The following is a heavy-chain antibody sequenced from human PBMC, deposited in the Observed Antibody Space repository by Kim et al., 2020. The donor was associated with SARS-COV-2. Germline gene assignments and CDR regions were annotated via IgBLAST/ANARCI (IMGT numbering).Heavy chain of an antibody. CDR2: IYYSGST. CDR1: GYSISSSNW. D-gene: IGHD6-6*01. V-gene: IGHV4-28*03. CDR3: ARGGGYSSSSKGPGGFDY. J-gene: IGHJ4*02. Sequence: SETLSLTCAVSGYSISSSNWWGWIRQPPGKGLEWIGYIYYSGSTYYNPSLKSRVTMSVDTSKNQFSLKLSSVTAVDTAVYYCARGGGYSSSSKGPGGFDYWGQGTLVTVSS.